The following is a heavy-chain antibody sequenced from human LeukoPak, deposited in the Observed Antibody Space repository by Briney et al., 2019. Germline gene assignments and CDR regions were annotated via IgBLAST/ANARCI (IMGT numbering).Heavy chain of an antibody. CDR3: AVGGSIFGVVDNWFDP. CDR2: IIPIFGTA. J-gene: IGHJ5*02. D-gene: IGHD3-3*01. Sequence: VASVKVSCKASGGTFSSYAISWVRQAPGQGLEWMGGIIPIFGTANYAQKFQGRVTITTDESTSTAYMELSSLRPEDTAVYYCAVGGSIFGVVDNWFDPWGQGTLVTVSS. V-gene: IGHV1-69*05. CDR1: GGTFSSYA.